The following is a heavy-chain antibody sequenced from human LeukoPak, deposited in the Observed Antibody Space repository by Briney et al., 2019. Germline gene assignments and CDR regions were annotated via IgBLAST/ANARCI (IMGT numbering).Heavy chain of an antibody. CDR1: GFTFSNYG. D-gene: IGHD2-2*01. V-gene: IGHV3-30*18. Sequence: GGSLRLSCAASGFTFSNYGMHWVRQAPGKGLEWVAVISYDGSNKYYADSVKGRFAISRDNSKNTLYLQMNSLRAEDTALYHCAKDSSITNYYYGMDVWGQGTTVTVSS. J-gene: IGHJ6*02. CDR3: AKDSSITNYYYGMDV. CDR2: ISYDGSNK.